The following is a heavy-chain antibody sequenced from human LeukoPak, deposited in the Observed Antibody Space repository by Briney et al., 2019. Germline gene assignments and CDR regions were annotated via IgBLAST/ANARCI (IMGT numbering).Heavy chain of an antibody. V-gene: IGHV3-48*03. J-gene: IGHJ4*02. Sequence: PGGSLRLSCAASGFTFSSYEMNWVRQAPGKGLEWVSYISSSGSTIYYADSVKGRFTISRDNAKNSLYLQMNSLRAEDTAVYYCAREGVTYYYDSSGYYLDYWGQGTLVTVSS. D-gene: IGHD3-22*01. CDR2: ISSSGSTI. CDR3: AREGVTYYYDSSGYYLDY. CDR1: GFTFSSYE.